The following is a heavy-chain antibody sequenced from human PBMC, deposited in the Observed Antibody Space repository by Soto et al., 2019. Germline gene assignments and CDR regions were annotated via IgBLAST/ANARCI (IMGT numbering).Heavy chain of an antibody. CDR3: AKEGAPGYYYYGMDV. Sequence: GGSLRLSCAASGFTFSSYAMSWIRQAPGKWLEWVSAISGSGGSTYYADSVKGRFTISRDNSKNTLYLQMNSLRAEDTAVYYCAKEGAPGYYYYGMDVWGXGTTVTVSS. D-gene: IGHD1-26*01. CDR2: ISGSGGST. J-gene: IGHJ6*04. CDR1: GFTFSSYA. V-gene: IGHV3-23*01.